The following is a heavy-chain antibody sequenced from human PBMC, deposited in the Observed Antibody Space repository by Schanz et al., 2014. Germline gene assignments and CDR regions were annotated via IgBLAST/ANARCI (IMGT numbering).Heavy chain of an antibody. Sequence: EVQVVESGGGLVQPGGSLRLSCAVSGFTVSANYMIWVRQPPGKGLEWVSLIDYAGSTNYADSVKGRMTVSRDNAKNSLYLQMNSLRAEDTAVYYCAKHVRSLTGNDYWGQGTLVTVSS. CDR2: IDYAGST. CDR1: GFTVSANY. J-gene: IGHJ4*02. CDR3: AKHVRSLTGNDY. V-gene: IGHV3-66*04. D-gene: IGHD3-9*01.